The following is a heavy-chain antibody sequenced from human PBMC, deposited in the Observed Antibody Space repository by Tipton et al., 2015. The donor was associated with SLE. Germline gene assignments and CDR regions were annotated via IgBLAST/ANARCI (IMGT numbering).Heavy chain of an antibody. J-gene: IGHJ4*02. CDR1: GGSISFDY. CDR3: ARGGEWSHDY. V-gene: IGHV4-4*07. D-gene: IGHD3-3*01. Sequence: TLSLTCTVSGGSISFDYWSWIRQPAGEGLEWIGRIYVNGYTNYNPPLESRVTMSIDKSESQFSLKMKSVTAADTAVYYCARGGEWSHDYWGQGTPVTVSS. CDR2: IYVNGYT.